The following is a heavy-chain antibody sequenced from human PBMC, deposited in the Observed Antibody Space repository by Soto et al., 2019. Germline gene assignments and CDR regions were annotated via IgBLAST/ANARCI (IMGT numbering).Heavy chain of an antibody. V-gene: IGHV3-23*01. CDR3: AKQVTAWYNDAFDM. CDR2: IDGPGENT. D-gene: IGHD1-1*01. J-gene: IGHJ3*02. CDR1: GFSFSNYA. Sequence: EVQLLESGGGLVQPGGSLRLSCAASGFSFSNYAMSWVRQAPGKGLEWVSAIDGPGENTHYADSVKGRFTFSRDNSKNTLYLQMKSLRAADTAVYYCAKQVTAWYNDAFDMWGQGTRVTVSS.